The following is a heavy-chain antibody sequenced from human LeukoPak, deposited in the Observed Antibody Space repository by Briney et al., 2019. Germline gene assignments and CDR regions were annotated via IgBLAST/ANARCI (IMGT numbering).Heavy chain of an antibody. J-gene: IGHJ3*01. Sequence: PGGSLRLSCAASGLTFNVYAMRWVRQSTGKALEWVSNVFAGGSSTNYADSVRGRFTVSRDNSKNTVYLQMNSLRTDDTAIYYCAKGGWFGQSPSDVFHAWGQGTMVTVSS. V-gene: IGHV3-23*03. CDR2: VFAGGSST. CDR1: GLTFNVYA. CDR3: AKGGWFGQSPSDVFHA. D-gene: IGHD3-10*01.